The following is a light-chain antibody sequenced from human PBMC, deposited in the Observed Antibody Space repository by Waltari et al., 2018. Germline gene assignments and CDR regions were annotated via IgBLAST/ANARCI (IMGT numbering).Light chain of an antibody. Sequence: QSALTQPASVSGSPGQSLTISCTGTRSDVGGYNAVSWYQPHPGKAPKPMIYDVVSRPSGVPNLFSGSKSGNTASLVISGLQADDEADYYCSSYTSSISYVFGTGTKVTVL. J-gene: IGLJ1*01. CDR3: SSYTSSISYV. CDR2: DVV. V-gene: IGLV2-14*03. CDR1: RSDVGGYNA.